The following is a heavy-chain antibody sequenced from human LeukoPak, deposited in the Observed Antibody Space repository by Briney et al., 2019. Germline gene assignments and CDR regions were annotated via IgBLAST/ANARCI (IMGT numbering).Heavy chain of an antibody. CDR1: GGSISGSY. V-gene: IGHV4-59*01. CDR3: ARFGKLYFWDT. D-gene: IGHD3-10*01. CDR2: IHYSGST. Sequence: SETLSLTCTVSGGSISGSYWSWIRQPPGKELEWLGQIHYSGSTTYSPSVKSRVTISVDTSKNQFSLKLTSVTAADTAMYYCARFGKLYFWDTWGQGTLVTVSS. J-gene: IGHJ5*02.